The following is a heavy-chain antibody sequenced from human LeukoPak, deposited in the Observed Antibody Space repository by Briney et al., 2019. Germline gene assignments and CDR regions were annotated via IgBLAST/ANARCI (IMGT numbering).Heavy chain of an antibody. V-gene: IGHV3-7*01. J-gene: IGHJ4*02. CDR2: IKQDGSEK. CDR1: GFTFSSYW. CDR3: ARASYYDYVWRKYYFDY. Sequence: GGSLRLSCAASGFTFSSYWMSWVRQAPGKGLEWVANIKQDGSEKYYVDSVKGRFTISRDNAKNSLYLQMNSLRAEDTAVYYCARASYYDYVWRKYYFDYWGQGTLVTVSS. D-gene: IGHD3-16*01.